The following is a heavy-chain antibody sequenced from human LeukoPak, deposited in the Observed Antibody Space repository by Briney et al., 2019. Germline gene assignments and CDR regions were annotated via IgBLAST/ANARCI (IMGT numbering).Heavy chain of an antibody. J-gene: IGHJ4*02. Sequence: GGSLRLSCAASGFTFSSYAMHWVRQAPGKGLEWVAVISYDGSNKYYADSVKGRFTISRDNSKNTLYLQMNSLRAEDTAVYYCARAEAAAGRGYFDYWGQGTLVTVSS. D-gene: IGHD6-13*01. CDR1: GFTFSSYA. V-gene: IGHV3-30-3*01. CDR2: ISYDGSNK. CDR3: ARAEAAAGRGYFDY.